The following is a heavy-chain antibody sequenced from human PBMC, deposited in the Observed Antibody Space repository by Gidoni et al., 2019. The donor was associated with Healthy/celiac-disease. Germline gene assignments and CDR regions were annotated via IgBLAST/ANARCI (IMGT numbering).Heavy chain of an antibody. CDR3: ARQLWLRPFDY. D-gene: IGHD5-18*01. V-gene: IGHV4-39*01. CDR1: GGSISSSSYY. Sequence: QLQLQESGPGRVKPSETLSLTCTVSGGSISSSSYYWGWIRQPPWKGLEWIGSIYYSGSTYYNPSLKSRVTISVDTSKNQFSLKLSSVTAADTAVYYCARQLWLRPFDYWGQGTLVTVSS. J-gene: IGHJ4*02. CDR2: IYYSGST.